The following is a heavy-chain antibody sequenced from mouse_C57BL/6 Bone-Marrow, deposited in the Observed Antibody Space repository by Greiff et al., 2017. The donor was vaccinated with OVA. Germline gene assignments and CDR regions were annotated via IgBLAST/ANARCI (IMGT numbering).Heavy chain of an antibody. CDR3: AREGYYGSSFAY. D-gene: IGHD1-1*01. J-gene: IGHJ3*01. Sequence: VQLQQPGAELVKPGASVKLSCKASGYTFTSYWMQWVKQRPGQGLEWIGEIDPSDSYTNYNQKFKGKATLTVDTSSSTAYMQLSSLTSEDSAVYYCAREGYYGSSFAYWGQGTLVTVSA. CDR2: IDPSDSYT. V-gene: IGHV1-50*01. CDR1: GYTFTSYW.